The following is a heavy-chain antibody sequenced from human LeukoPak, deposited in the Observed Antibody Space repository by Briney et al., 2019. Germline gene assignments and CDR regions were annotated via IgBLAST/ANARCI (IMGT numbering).Heavy chain of an antibody. Sequence: GGSLRLSCAASGFTLSSNYMSWVRQAPGKGLEWVSLLDSGGSALYADFLEGRFTISRGNYKNTLYLQMNSRRAEGTVVYYCATGRIQLWYAYGGRGTLVTVSS. CDR3: ATGRIQLWYAY. D-gene: IGHD5-18*01. CDR1: GFTLSSNY. V-gene: IGHV3-53*01. CDR2: LDSGGSA. J-gene: IGHJ4*01.